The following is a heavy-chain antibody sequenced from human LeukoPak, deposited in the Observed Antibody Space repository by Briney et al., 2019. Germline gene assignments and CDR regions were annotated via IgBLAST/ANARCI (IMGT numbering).Heavy chain of an antibody. CDR3: ARGETSRFDAFDI. J-gene: IGHJ3*02. CDR1: GGSISSSSYY. D-gene: IGHD2-2*01. CDR2: IYYSGST. Sequence: SETLSLTCTVSGGSISSSSYYWGWIRQPPGKGLEWIGSIYYSGSTYYNPSLKSRVTISVDTSKNQFSLKLSSVTAADTAVYYCARGETSRFDAFDIWGQGTMVTVSS. V-gene: IGHV4-39*07.